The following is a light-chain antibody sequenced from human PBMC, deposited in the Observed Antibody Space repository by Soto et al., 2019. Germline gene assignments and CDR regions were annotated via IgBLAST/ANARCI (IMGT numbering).Light chain of an antibody. J-gene: IGKJ5*01. Sequence: EIVLTQSPGTLSLSPGERATLSCRASQSVSNRYLAWHQQKPGQAPRLLIYGASSRATGIPDRFSGSGSGTDFTLTISRLEPEDFAVYYCQQYDNSPITFGQGTRLEIK. CDR2: GAS. CDR3: QQYDNSPIT. V-gene: IGKV3-20*01. CDR1: QSVSNRY.